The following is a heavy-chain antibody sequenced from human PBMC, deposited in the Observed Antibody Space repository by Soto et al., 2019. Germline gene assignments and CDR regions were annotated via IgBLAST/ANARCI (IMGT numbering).Heavy chain of an antibody. CDR3: AIPGATGHLDY. CDR2: FDGEDGQT. Sequence: ASVEVSCKVSGYSFSEMSMHWVRQTPEKGREGMGSFDGEDGQTMYAQKFQGRVTMTEDTSADTAYMELSSLRSDDTAVYYCAIPGATGHLDYWGQGSRVTVSS. CDR1: GYSFSEMS. J-gene: IGHJ4*02. V-gene: IGHV1-24*01.